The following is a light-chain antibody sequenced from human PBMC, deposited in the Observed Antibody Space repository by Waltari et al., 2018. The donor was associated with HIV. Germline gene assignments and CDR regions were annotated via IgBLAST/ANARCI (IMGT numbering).Light chain of an antibody. J-gene: IGLJ3*02. CDR3: GTWDRTLSGGV. V-gene: IGLV1-51*01. Sequence: QSVLTQPPSVSAAPGEKVTISCSASNSNIGNGYVSWYQHLPGAAPKLLIYDNNKRPSGITDRFAGSKSGTSATLDITGLQTGDEADYYCGTWDRTLSGGVFGGGTKLTVL. CDR1: NSNIGNGY. CDR2: DNN.